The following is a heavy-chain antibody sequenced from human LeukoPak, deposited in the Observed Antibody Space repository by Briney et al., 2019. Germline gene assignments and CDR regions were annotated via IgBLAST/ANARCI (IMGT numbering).Heavy chain of an antibody. CDR1: GFTVSSTY. CDR2: IYSDGKV. J-gene: IGHJ5*02. V-gene: IGHV3-53*01. Sequence: GGSLRLSCAASGFTVSSTYMSWVRQTPGKGLEWVSVIYSDGKVYYIDSVKGRFTISRDTSKNTVYLQMNSLRVEDTAVYYCGKSAPSGFDPWGQGTLVTVSS. CDR3: GKSAPSGFDP.